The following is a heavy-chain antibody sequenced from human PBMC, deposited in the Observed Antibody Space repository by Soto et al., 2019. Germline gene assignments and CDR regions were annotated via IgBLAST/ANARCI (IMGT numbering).Heavy chain of an antibody. Sequence: QEQLVQSGAEVKKPGASVKISCKASGYTFTNYYIHWVRQAPGHGLEWMAIINPGYGGPSSTRYAPQFQGRVTMTTDTSTSTVHMELSYLRSDDMAIYYCARDSMGSWNDASNWFDPWGQGTLVTVSS. V-gene: IGHV1-46*01. D-gene: IGHD1-1*01. CDR2: INPGYGGPSST. CDR1: GYTFTNYY. J-gene: IGHJ5*02. CDR3: ARDSMGSWNDASNWFDP.